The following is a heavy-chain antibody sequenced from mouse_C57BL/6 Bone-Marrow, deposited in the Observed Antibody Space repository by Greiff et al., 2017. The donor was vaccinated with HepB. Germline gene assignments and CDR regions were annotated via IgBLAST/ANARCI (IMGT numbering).Heavy chain of an antibody. CDR3: ARSPYYYGSSYNLFAY. V-gene: IGHV1-69*01. CDR2: IDPSDSYT. CDR1: GYTFTSYW. Sequence: VQLQQSGAELVMPGASVKLSCKASGYTFTSYWMHWVKQRPGQGLEWIGEIDPSDSYTNYNQKFKGKSTLTVDKSSSTAYMQLSSLTSEDSAVYYCARSPYYYGSSYNLFAYWGQGTLVTVSA. D-gene: IGHD1-1*01. J-gene: IGHJ3*01.